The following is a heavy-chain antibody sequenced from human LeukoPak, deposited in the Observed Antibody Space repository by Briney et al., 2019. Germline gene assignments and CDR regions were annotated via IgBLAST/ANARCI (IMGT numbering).Heavy chain of an antibody. Sequence: SETLSLTCAVSGGSISSSNWWSWVRQPPGKGLEWIGEIYHSGSTNYNPSLKSRVTISVDKSKNQFSLKLGSVTAADTAVYYCASYGERFGELTDYWGQGTLVTVSS. CDR1: GGSISSSNW. J-gene: IGHJ4*02. CDR3: ASYGERFGELTDY. CDR2: IYHSGST. V-gene: IGHV4-4*02. D-gene: IGHD3-10*01.